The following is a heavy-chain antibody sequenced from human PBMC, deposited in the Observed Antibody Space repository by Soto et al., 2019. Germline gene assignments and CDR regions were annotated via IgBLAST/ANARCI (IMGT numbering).Heavy chain of an antibody. CDR3: ARGLRGAYGMDV. CDR2: IKGDETTT. D-gene: IGHD2-21*02. V-gene: IGHV3-74*01. J-gene: IGHJ6*02. Sequence: EVQLVESGGGLVQPGGSLRLSCAASGFTFTDYWVHWVRQPPGKGLVWVARIKGDETTTNYVDSVEGRFTISRDNARNTVYLQINSLRAEDTAVYFCARGLRGAYGMDVWGQGTTVTVSS. CDR1: GFTFTDYW.